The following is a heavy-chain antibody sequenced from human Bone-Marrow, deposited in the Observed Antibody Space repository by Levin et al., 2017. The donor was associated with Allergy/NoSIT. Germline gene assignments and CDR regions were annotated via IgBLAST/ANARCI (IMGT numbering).Heavy chain of an antibody. D-gene: IGHD3-10*01. CDR2: ISAYNGNT. J-gene: IGHJ3*02. V-gene: IGHV1-18*01. CDR3: ARVTAPSAQIWFGELSLPGAFDI. Sequence: PGGSLRLSCKASGYTFTSYGISWVRQAPGQGLEWMGWISAYNGNTNYAQKLQGRVTMTTDTSTSTAYMELRSLRSDDTAVYYCARVTAPSAQIWFGELSLPGAFDIWGQGTMVTVSS. CDR1: GYTFTSYG.